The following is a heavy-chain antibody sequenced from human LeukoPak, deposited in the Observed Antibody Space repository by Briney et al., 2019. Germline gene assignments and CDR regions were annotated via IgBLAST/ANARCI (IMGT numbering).Heavy chain of an antibody. J-gene: IGHJ4*02. CDR2: INSDGSST. CDR1: GFTFSSYW. D-gene: IGHD3-9*01. Sequence: GGSLRLSCAASGFTFSSYWMHWVRQAPGKGLVWVSRINSDGSSTSYADSVKGRFTISRDNAKNTLYLQMNSLRAEDTAVYCCARDSLSDYDILTELGYWGQGTLVTVSS. V-gene: IGHV3-74*01. CDR3: ARDSLSDYDILTELGY.